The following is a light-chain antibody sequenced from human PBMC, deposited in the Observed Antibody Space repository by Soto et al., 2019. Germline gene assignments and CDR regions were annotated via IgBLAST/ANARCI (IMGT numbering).Light chain of an antibody. J-gene: IGKJ1*01. V-gene: IGKV1-5*03. CDR3: QHYNSYSEA. CDR1: QTISSW. CDR2: KAS. Sequence: ITMTQSPSSMGGSVGRSVTITCRASQTISSWLAWYQQKPGKAPKLLIYKASTLKSGVPSRFSGSGSGTEFTLTISSLQPDDFATYYCQHYNSYSEAFGQGTTGDIK.